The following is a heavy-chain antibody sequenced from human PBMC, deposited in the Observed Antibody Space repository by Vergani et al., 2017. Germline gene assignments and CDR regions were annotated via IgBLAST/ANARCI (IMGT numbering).Heavy chain of an antibody. V-gene: IGHV4-34*01. CDR1: GGSFSGYY. J-gene: IGHJ3*02. Sequence: QVQLQQWGAGLLKPSETLSLTCAVYGGSFSGYYWSWIRQPPGKGLEWIGEINHSGSTNYNPSLKSRVTISVDTSTNQFSLKLSSVTAADTAVYYCATLSIAVAGDAFDIWGQGTMVTVSS. CDR2: INHSGST. CDR3: ATLSIAVAGDAFDI. D-gene: IGHD6-19*01.